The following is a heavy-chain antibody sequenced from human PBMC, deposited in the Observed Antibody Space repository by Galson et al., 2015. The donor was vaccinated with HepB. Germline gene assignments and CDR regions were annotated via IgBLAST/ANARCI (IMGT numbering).Heavy chain of an antibody. Sequence: SLRLSCAASGFTFSGSAIHWVRQASGKGPEWVGRIRSKAYNYATSCVASLKGRFIISRDDSKNTAYLHMISLKIEDPAVYYCARLGDLSGYSSRWGQGTLGTVSS. J-gene: IGHJ4*02. D-gene: IGHD6-13*01. CDR2: IRSKAYNYAT. V-gene: IGHV3-73*01. CDR1: GFTFSGSA. CDR3: ARLGDLSGYSSR.